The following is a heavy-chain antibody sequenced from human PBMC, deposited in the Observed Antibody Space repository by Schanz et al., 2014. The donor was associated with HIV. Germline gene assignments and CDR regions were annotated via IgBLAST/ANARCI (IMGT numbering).Heavy chain of an antibody. CDR3: AKGLRQWLVLGVSDY. J-gene: IGHJ4*02. CDR1: GFTFSNYG. D-gene: IGHD6-19*01. V-gene: IGHV3-30*18. CDR2: ISYDGSNK. Sequence: QVQLVESGGGAVQPGKSLRVSCAVSGFTFSNYGMHWVRQAPGKGLEWVAVISYDGSNKYYADSLKGRFTIARDNSKNTLYLQMNSLRAEDTAVYYCAKGLRQWLVLGVSDYWGQGTLVTVSS.